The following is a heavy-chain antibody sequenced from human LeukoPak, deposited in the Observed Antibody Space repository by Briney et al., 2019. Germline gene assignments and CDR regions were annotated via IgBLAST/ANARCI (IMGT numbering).Heavy chain of an antibody. CDR3: AREMYYYGSGIPLALDY. CDR2: IIPIFGTA. J-gene: IGHJ4*02. CDR1: GGTFSSYA. Sequence: SVKVSCKASGGTFSSYAISWVRQAPGQGLEWMGRIIPIFGTANYAQKFQGRVTITTDEPTSTAYMELSSLRSEDTAVYYCAREMYYYGSGIPLALDYWGQGTLVTVSS. V-gene: IGHV1-69*05. D-gene: IGHD3-10*01.